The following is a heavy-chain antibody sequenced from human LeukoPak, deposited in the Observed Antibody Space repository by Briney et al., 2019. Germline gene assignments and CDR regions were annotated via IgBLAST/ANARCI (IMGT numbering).Heavy chain of an antibody. CDR1: GFTFSYYA. D-gene: IGHD2-21*02. CDR2: ISYDGSNK. V-gene: IGHV3-30-3*01. J-gene: IGHJ4*02. CDR3: ARQGDTGSWYFDY. Sequence: GGSLRLSCAASGFTFSYYAMHWVRQAPGKGLEWLAVISYDGSNKYYADSVKGRFTISRDNSKSTLYLQMDSLIAGYTAVYYCARQGDTGSWYFDYWGQGTLVTVSS.